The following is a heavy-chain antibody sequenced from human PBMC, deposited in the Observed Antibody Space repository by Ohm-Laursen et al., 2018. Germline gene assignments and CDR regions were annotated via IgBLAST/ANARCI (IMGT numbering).Heavy chain of an antibody. CDR1: GFTFSSYA. D-gene: IGHD6-25*01. J-gene: IGHJ5*02. CDR3: AKDLEAAAASPDWFDP. V-gene: IGHV3-23*01. Sequence: SLRLSCTASGFTFSSYAMSWVRQAPGKGLEWVSAISGSGGSTYYADSVKGRFTISRDNSKNTLYLQMNSLRAEDTAVYYCAKDLEAAAASPDWFDPWGQGTPVTVSS. CDR2: ISGSGGST.